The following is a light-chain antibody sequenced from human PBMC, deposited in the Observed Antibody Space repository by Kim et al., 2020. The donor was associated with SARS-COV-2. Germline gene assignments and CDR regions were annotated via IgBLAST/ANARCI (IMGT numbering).Light chain of an antibody. CDR3: QQYDSHPYT. Sequence: DIQMTQSPSTLSASVGDRVTIPCRVSQSVSSWLAWYQQKPGKAPKLLIYKASTLEGGVPSRFSGRGSGTEFTLTINSLQPDDFATYSCQQYDSHPYTFGQGTKLEL. V-gene: IGKV1-5*03. CDR1: QSVSSW. CDR2: KAS. J-gene: IGKJ2*01.